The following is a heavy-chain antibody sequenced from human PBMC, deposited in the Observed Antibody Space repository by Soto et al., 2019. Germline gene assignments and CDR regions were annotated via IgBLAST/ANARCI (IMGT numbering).Heavy chain of an antibody. CDR1: GYRLSTYW. V-gene: IGHV5-51*01. CDR3: ARLGGIVDTGTWIQ. D-gene: IGHD1-26*01. Sequence: LGESLKISCKASGYRLSTYWMCRMRMRPGKGQEWMAIIYPGDSDTRENPSFQGQVTISADKSSNTVHLQWRSLKASDTAIYYCARLGGIVDTGTWIQWGQGCPVSGS. CDR2: IYPGDSDT. J-gene: IGHJ4*02.